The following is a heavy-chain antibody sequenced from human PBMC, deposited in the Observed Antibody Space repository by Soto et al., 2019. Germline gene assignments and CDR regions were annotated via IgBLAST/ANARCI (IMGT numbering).Heavy chain of an antibody. CDR2: ISYDGSNK. CDR3: ARGNGAARPNNWFDP. D-gene: IGHD6-6*01. Sequence: QVQLMESGGGVVQPGRSLRLSCAASGFTFSSYAMHWVRQAPGKGLEWVAVISYDGSNKYYADSVKGRFTISRDNSKNTLYLQMNSLRAEDTAVYYCARGNGAARPNNWFDPWGQGTLVTVSS. CDR1: GFTFSSYA. V-gene: IGHV3-30-3*01. J-gene: IGHJ5*02.